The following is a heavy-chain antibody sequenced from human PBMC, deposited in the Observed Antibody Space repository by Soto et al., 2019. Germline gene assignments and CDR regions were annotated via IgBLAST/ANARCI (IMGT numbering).Heavy chain of an antibody. V-gene: IGHV3-21*01. Sequence: GGSLRLSCVASGFSFRSYAMSWVRQAPGKGLEWVSSITSSSSYIYYADSVKGRFTISRDNAKNSLYLQMNSLRAEDTAVYYCARVLDYDYVWGSYPLNWFDPWGQGTLVTAPQ. J-gene: IGHJ5*02. CDR1: GFSFRSYA. CDR2: ITSSSSYI. CDR3: ARVLDYDYVWGSYPLNWFDP. D-gene: IGHD3-16*02.